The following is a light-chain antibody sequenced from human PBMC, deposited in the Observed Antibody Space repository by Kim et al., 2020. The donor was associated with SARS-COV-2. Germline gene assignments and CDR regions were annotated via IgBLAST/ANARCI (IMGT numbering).Light chain of an antibody. V-gene: IGLV3-21*01. CDR2: YDR. CDR3: QVWNSTTDNVI. Sequence: APGETAKITCGGNNLGSTTVHWYQQRPGQAPLLVIYYDRDRPSGIPERFSGSTSENTATLTISRVEAGDEADYSCQVWNSTTDNVIFGGGTQLTVL. CDR1: NLGSTT. J-gene: IGLJ2*01.